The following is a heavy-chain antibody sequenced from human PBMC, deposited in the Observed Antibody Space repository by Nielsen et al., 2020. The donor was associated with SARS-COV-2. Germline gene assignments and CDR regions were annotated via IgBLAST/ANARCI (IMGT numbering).Heavy chain of an antibody. Sequence: SGPTLVKPTETLTLTCAVSGFSLSNARMGVSWIRQPLGKALEWLAHIFSNDEKSYSTSLKSRLTISKDTSKSQVVLTMTNMDPVDTATYYCARITSKTYTYYFDYWGQGTLVTVSS. CDR2: IFSNDEK. CDR3: ARITSKTYTYYFDY. D-gene: IGHD4-11*01. J-gene: IGHJ4*02. V-gene: IGHV2-26*01. CDR1: GFSLSNARMG.